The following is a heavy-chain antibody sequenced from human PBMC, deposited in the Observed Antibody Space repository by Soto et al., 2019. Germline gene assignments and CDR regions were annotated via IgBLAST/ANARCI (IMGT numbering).Heavy chain of an antibody. CDR3: ARGRDGDY. V-gene: IGHV1-18*01. J-gene: IGHJ4*02. CDR2: ISAHNENT. Sequence: QVHLVQSGAEVRKPGASVKVSCKGSGYTFTSYGIAWVRQAPGQGLEWMGWISAHNENTNYAQKVQGRVTVTRDTSTSTAYMELRNLRSDDTAVYYCARGRDGDYWGQGALVTVSS. CDR1: GYTFTSYG. D-gene: IGHD6-6*01.